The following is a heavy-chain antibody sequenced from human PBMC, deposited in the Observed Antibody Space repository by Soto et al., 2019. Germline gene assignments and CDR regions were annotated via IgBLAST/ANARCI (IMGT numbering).Heavy chain of an antibody. Sequence: QVQLQESGPGLVKPSQTLSLTCTVSGGSISSGDYYWSWIRQPPGKGLEWIGYIYYSGSTYYNPSLTSRLTISIDTSKNQFSLKLSSVTAADTAVYYCAVLPGSYGDYDFDSWGQGTLVTVSS. CDR2: IYYSGST. D-gene: IGHD4-17*01. CDR3: AVLPGSYGDYDFDS. CDR1: GGSISSGDYY. J-gene: IGHJ4*02. V-gene: IGHV4-30-4*01.